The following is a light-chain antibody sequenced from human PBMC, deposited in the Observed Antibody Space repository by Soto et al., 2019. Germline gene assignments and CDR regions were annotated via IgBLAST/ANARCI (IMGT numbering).Light chain of an antibody. V-gene: IGKV3-20*01. CDR1: QSVSSSD. J-gene: IGKJ1*01. Sequence: EIVMTQSPATMSVPPGERATLSCRASQSVSSSDLAWYQQKPGQAPRLLIYGASSRATGIPDRFSGSGSGTDFTLTISGLEPEDSAAYYCQRHGATFGQGTKVDIK. CDR2: GAS. CDR3: QRHGAT.